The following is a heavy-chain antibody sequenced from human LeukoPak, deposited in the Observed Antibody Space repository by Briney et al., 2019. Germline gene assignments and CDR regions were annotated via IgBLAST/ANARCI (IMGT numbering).Heavy chain of an antibody. D-gene: IGHD6-13*01. V-gene: IGHV1-24*01. J-gene: IGHJ5*02. CDR2: FDPEDGET. CDR1: GYTLTELS. Sequence: GASVKVSCKVSGYTLTELSTHWVRQAPGKGLEWMGGFDPEDGETIYAQKFQGRVTMTEDTSTDTAYMELSSLRSEDTAVYYCATDLMYSSSWYHLQYLARWGQGTLVTVSS. CDR3: ATDLMYSSSWYHLQYLAR.